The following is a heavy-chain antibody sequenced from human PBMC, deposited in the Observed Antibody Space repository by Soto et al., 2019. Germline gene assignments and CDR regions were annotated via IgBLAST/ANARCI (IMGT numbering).Heavy chain of an antibody. J-gene: IGHJ6*02. Sequence: PSETLSLTCTVSGGSISSSSWSWIRQPPGRGLEWIGYIYNNGRTDYNPSLKSRVTISVDTSKNHFSLKLSSVTPADTAVYYCASTAWIQLWLRPYYYGMDVWGQGTTVTVSS. CDR1: GGSISSSS. V-gene: IGHV4-59*01. CDR3: ASTAWIQLWLRPYYYGMDV. D-gene: IGHD5-18*01. CDR2: IYNNGRT.